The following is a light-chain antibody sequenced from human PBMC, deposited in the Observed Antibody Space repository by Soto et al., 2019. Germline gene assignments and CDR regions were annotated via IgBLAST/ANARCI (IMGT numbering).Light chain of an antibody. J-gene: IGKJ1*01. CDR1: ARLLHKNGYNY. CDR3: MQPNEYFRT. CDR2: LGS. Sequence: IVMTETPGYRSVTPGEAASISCRSSARLLHKNGYNYVAWYMQKPGQSPQLLIYLGSNLASGVPDRFSGSGSETYFTLAISRLEADDVAVYYCMQPNEYFRTFGQGTKV. V-gene: IGKV2-28*01.